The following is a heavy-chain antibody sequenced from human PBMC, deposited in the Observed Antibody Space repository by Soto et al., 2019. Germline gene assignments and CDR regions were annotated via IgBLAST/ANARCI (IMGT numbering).Heavy chain of an antibody. Sequence: GGLMRLCCAASGFNFGNLSMNWVRQATGKGLEWVSSISSSSSYIYYADSVKGRFTISRDNAKNSLYLQVNGLRAEDTAVYYCARDHDYSNYRWFDPWGQGTLVTVSS. CDR3: ARDHDYSNYRWFDP. CDR1: GFNFGNLS. J-gene: IGHJ5*02. D-gene: IGHD4-4*01. CDR2: ISSSSSYI. V-gene: IGHV3-21*01.